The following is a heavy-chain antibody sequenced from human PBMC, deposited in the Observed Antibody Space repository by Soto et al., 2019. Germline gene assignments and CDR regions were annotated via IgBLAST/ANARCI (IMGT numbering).Heavy chain of an antibody. J-gene: IGHJ2*01. D-gene: IGHD4-17*01. CDR3: ARHIMSTVTNRYFDL. CDR1: GGSIRSSPYY. CDR2: IAYRGTT. Sequence: QLQLQESGPGLVKPSETLSLTCTVSGGSIRSSPYYWGWIRQPPGKGLEWIGTIAYRGTTNYNPYLKSCVTISVDTSKNQFSLNLSSVTAAETAVFSFARHIMSTVTNRYFDLWGRGTLVTVSS. V-gene: IGHV4-39*01.